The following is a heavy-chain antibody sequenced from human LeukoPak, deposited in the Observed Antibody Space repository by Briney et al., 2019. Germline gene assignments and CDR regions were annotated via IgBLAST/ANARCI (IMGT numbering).Heavy chain of an antibody. V-gene: IGHV4-39*07. Sequence: SETLSLTCTVSGGSIRNSGYYWGWIRQPPGKGLEWIGSIYYSGSTYYKPSLKSRVTISVDTSKNQFSLKLSSVTAADTAVYYCARAPDYYDGSDAFDIWGQGTMVTVSS. CDR3: ARAPDYYDGSDAFDI. CDR1: GGSIRNSGYY. J-gene: IGHJ3*02. D-gene: IGHD3-22*01. CDR2: IYYSGST.